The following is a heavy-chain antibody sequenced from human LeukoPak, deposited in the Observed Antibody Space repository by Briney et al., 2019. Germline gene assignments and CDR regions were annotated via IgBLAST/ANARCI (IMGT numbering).Heavy chain of an antibody. CDR2: IASDGSST. V-gene: IGHV3-74*01. J-gene: IGHJ4*02. CDR1: GFTFSSYW. Sequence: PGGSLRLSCAASGFTFSSYWMNWVRQAPGKGLVWVSRIASDGSSTTYADSVKGRFTISRDNAKNSLYLQMNSLRAEDTAVYYCARGAVAGTGYYDYWGQGTLVTVSS. CDR3: ARGAVAGTGYYDY. D-gene: IGHD6-19*01.